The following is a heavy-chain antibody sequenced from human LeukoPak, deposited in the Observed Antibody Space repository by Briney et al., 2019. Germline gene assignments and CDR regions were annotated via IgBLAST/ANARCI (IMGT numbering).Heavy chain of an antibody. CDR1: GYTFTGYY. V-gene: IGHV1-2*02. J-gene: IGHJ4*02. CDR2: INPNSGGT. D-gene: IGHD4-17*01. Sequence: ASVKVSCKASGYTFTGYYMHWVRHAPGQGLEWMVWINPNSGGTNYAQKFQGRVTMTRDTSISTAYMELSRLRSDDTAVYYCARSDSDDYGDYFDYWGQGTLVTVSS. CDR3: ARSDSDDYGDYFDY.